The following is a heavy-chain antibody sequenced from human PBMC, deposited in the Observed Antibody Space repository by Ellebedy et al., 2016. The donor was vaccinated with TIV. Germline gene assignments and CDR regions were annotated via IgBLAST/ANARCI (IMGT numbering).Heavy chain of an antibody. V-gene: IGHV4-39*07. D-gene: IGHD5-18*01. CDR3: ARVRGYSYANGCDY. J-gene: IGHJ4*02. Sequence: GSLRLXXTVSGGSISSGGYYWGWIRQPPGKGLEWIGSIYYSGSTYYNPSLKSRVTISVDTSKNQFSLKLSSVTAADTAVYYCARVRGYSYANGCDYWGQGTLVTVSS. CDR2: IYYSGST. CDR1: GGSISSGGYY.